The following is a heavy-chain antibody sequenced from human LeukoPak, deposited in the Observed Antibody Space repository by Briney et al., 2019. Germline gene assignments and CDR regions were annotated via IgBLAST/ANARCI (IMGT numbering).Heavy chain of an antibody. D-gene: IGHD6-19*01. CDR3: AKGSDSRGWRGLDY. CDR2: ITGSGGTT. Sequence: PGGPLRLPCGASGFTFSRYAMSWVRQAPGKGLEGVSLITGSGGTTYYADSVKGRYTIARDNHKNALYLEMISLRADDTAVYYCAKGSDSRGWRGLDYWGQGTLVTVSS. J-gene: IGHJ4*02. CDR1: GFTFSRYA. V-gene: IGHV3-23*01.